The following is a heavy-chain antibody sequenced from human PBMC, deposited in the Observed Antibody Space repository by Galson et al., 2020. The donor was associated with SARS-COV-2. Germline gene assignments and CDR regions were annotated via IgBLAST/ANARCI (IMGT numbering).Heavy chain of an antibody. CDR1: GFTFSSYA. CDR2: ISGSGGST. D-gene: IGHD3-9*01. CDR3: AKELVPYDILTYFDY. J-gene: IGHJ4*02. V-gene: IGHV3-23*01. Sequence: RGSLRLSCAASGFTFSSYAMSWVRQAPGKGLEWVSAISGSGGSTYYADSVKGRFTISRDNSKNTLYLQMNSLRAEDTAVYYCAKELVPYDILTYFDYWGQGTLVTVSS.